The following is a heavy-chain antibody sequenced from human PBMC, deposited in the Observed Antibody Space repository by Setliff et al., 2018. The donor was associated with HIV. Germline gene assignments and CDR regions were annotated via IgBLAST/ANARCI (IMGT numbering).Heavy chain of an antibody. J-gene: IGHJ3*02. CDR3: ARVSSFNKIIREAFDI. Sequence: EASVKVSCKASGYTFTGYFIHWVRQAPGQGLEWMGQINPNRGDTKSHHKFADRLIMSRDTSLTTVYMELTSPRSDDTAVYYCARVSSFNKIIREAFDIWGQGTLVTVSS. CDR2: INPNRGDT. CDR1: GYTFTGYF. D-gene: IGHD3-10*01. V-gene: IGHV1-2*06.